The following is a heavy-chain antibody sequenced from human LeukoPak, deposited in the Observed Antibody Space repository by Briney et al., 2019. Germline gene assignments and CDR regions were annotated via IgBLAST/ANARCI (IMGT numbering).Heavy chain of an antibody. V-gene: IGHV4-38-2*01. CDR1: GYSINSGYY. Sequence: PSETLSLTCVVSGYSINSGYYWGWIRQPPGKGLEWIGRIYHSGSTYYNPSLKSRVTISVDTSKNQFSLKLSSVTAADTAVFYCARLPYCSSTSCYSPYYFDCWGQGTLVTVSS. J-gene: IGHJ4*02. CDR3: ARLPYCSSTSCYSPYYFDC. CDR2: IYHSGST. D-gene: IGHD2-2*01.